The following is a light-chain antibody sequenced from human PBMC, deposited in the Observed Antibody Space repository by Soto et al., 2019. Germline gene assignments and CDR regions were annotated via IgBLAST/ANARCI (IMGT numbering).Light chain of an antibody. CDR1: QDISNY. V-gene: IGKV1-33*01. CDR3: QQYNNLPS. Sequence: DIPMTQSPSSLSASVGDRVTITCQASQDISNYLNWYQQKPGKAPKLLIYDASNLETVVPSRFSGSGSGTDFTFTISSLQPEDIATYYCQQYNNLPSFGGGTKVEI. J-gene: IGKJ4*01. CDR2: DAS.